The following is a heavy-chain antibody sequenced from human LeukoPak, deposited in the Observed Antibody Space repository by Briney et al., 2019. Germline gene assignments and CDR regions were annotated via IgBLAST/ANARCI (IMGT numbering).Heavy chain of an antibody. Sequence: ASVKVSCKVSGYPLTELSMNWVRQAPGKGLEWMGGFDPEDGETIYAQKFQGRVTMTEDTSTDTAYMELSSLRSEDTAVYYCATHNWNDGNFDYWGQGTLVTVSS. D-gene: IGHD1-20*01. CDR1: GYPLTELS. J-gene: IGHJ4*02. CDR3: ATHNWNDGNFDY. V-gene: IGHV1-24*01. CDR2: FDPEDGET.